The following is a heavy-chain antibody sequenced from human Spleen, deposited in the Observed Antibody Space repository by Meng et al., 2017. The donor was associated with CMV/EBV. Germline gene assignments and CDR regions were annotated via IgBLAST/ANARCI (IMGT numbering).Heavy chain of an antibody. V-gene: IGHV3-11*04. D-gene: IGHD3-10*01. CDR2: ITNSGRTM. CDR3: AREKLSTHDY. J-gene: IGHJ4*02. CDR1: GFIFTDFY. Sequence: GGSLRLSCAASGFIFTDFYMSWIRQAPGKGLEWVSCITNSGRTMYYADSVKGRFTISRDNAKNSLYLQMNSLRAEDTAVYYCAREKLSTHDYWGQGTLVTVSS.